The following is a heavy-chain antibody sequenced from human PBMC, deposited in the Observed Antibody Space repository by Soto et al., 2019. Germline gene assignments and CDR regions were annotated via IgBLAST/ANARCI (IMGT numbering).Heavy chain of an antibody. CDR3: AKDAANRYSSSPGYFDY. CDR1: GFTFDDYA. Sequence: GGSLRLSCAASGFTFDDYAMHWVRQAPGKGLEWVSGISWNSGSIGYADSVKGRFTISRDNAKNSLYLQMNSLRAEDTALYYCAKDAANRYSSSPGYFDYWGQGTLVTVSS. D-gene: IGHD6-6*01. V-gene: IGHV3-9*01. J-gene: IGHJ4*02. CDR2: ISWNSGSI.